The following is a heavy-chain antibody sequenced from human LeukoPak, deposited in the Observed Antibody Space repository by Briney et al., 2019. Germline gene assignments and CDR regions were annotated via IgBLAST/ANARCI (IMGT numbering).Heavy chain of an antibody. V-gene: IGHV4-59*08. CDR2: INYSGNT. Sequence: SETLSLTCTVSGGSMSSYYWKWIRQPPGKGLEWIGYINYSGNTNYNPSLKSRVTISVDTSKNQFSLKLSSVTAADTAVYYCARYWWSGAAPGSWFDPWGQGTLVTVSS. CDR3: ARYWWSGAAPGSWFDP. D-gene: IGHD2-15*01. J-gene: IGHJ5*02. CDR1: GGSMSSYY.